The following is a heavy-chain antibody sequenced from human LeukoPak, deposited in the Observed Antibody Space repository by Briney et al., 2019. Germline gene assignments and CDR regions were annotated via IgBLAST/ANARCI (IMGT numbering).Heavy chain of an antibody. J-gene: IGHJ6*02. D-gene: IGHD3-10*01. CDR2: ISSSSTI. V-gene: IGHV3-48*01. Sequence: GGSLRLSCAASGFTFSSYSMNWVRQAPGKGLEWVSYISSSSTICYADSVKGRFTISRDNAKNSLYLQMNSLRAEDTAVYYCARDSVGMDVWGQGTTVTVSS. CDR3: ARDSVGMDV. CDR1: GFTFSSYS.